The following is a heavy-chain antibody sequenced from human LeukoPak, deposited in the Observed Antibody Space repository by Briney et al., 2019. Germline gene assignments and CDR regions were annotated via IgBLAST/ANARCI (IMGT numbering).Heavy chain of an antibody. D-gene: IGHD3-22*01. CDR2: IIPIFGTA. J-gene: IGHJ6*02. V-gene: IGHV1-69*13. Sequence: GASVKVSCKASGGTFSSYAISWVRQAPGQGLEWMGGIIPIFGTANYAQKFQGRVTITADESTSTAYMELSSLRSEDTAVYYCPSNLNYYDSSGYPAGPYYYYGMDVWGQGTTVTVS. CDR1: GGTFSSYA. CDR3: PSNLNYYDSSGYPAGPYYYYGMDV.